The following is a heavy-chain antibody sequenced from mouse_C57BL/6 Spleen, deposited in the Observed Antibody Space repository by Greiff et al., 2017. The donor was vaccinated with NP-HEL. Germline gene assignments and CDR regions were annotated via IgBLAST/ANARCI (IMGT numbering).Heavy chain of an antibody. V-gene: IGHV5-9*01. J-gene: IGHJ2*01. CDR3: ARQDSTGWYFDY. Sequence: EVNVVESGGGLVKPGGSLKLSCAASGFTFSSYTMSWVRQTPEKRLEWVATISGGGGNTYYPDSVKGRFTISRDNAKNTLYLQMSSLRSEDTALYYCARQDSTGWYFDYWGQGTTLTVSS. CDR2: ISGGGGNT. D-gene: IGHD3-3*01. CDR1: GFTFSSYT.